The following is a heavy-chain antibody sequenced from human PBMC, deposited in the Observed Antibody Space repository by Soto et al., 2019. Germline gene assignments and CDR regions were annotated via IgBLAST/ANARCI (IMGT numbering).Heavy chain of an antibody. J-gene: IGHJ4*02. CDR1: GFTFSSYA. Sequence: EVQLLESGGGLVQPGGSLRLSCAASGFTFSSYAMSWVRQAPGKGLEWVSAISGSGGSTYYADSVKGRFTISRDKSKNTLYLQMNSLRAEDTAVYYCAKGSNYDYIWGSLYYFDYWGQGTLVTVSS. CDR3: AKGSNYDYIWGSLYYFDY. D-gene: IGHD3-16*01. V-gene: IGHV3-23*01. CDR2: ISGSGGST.